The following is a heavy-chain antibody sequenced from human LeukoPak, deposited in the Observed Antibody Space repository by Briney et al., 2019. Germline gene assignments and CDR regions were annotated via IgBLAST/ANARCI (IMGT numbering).Heavy chain of an antibody. V-gene: IGHV4-59*01. CDR1: GGSISSYY. CDR2: ISYNGIT. J-gene: IGHJ6*02. D-gene: IGHD2-2*01. Sequence: PSETLSLTCTVSGGSISSYYWTWIRQPPGKGLEWIGYISYNGITNYNPSLKSRVTISVDTSRNQFSLKLSSVTAADTAVYYCAGDGGPVVVPAAMGYGMDVWGQGTTVTVSS. CDR3: AGDGGPVVVPAAMGYGMDV.